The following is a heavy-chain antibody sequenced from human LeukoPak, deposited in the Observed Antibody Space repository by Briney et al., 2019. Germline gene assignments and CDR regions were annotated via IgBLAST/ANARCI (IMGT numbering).Heavy chain of an antibody. V-gene: IGHV1-8*01. D-gene: IGHD2-2*02. CDR1: GYTFSYG. CDR2: MNPNSGNT. Sequence: ASVKVSCKASGYTFSYGINWVRQATGQGLEWMGWMNPNSGNTGCAQKFQGRVTITRNTSISTAYLELSYLESEDTAVYYCARGAGRDCDSTTCYKYFDYWGQGTLVTVSS. CDR3: ARGAGRDCDSTTCYKYFDY. J-gene: IGHJ4*02.